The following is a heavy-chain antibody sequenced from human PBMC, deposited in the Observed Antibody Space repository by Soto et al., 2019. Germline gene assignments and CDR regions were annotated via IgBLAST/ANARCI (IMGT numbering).Heavy chain of an antibody. CDR3: AREGSYGWYDC. V-gene: IGHV1-18*01. J-gene: IGHJ5*01. CDR2: ISGYNGNA. Sequence: QVQLVQSGAEVRKPGASVKVSRKASGYTFSSHGIIWVRQAPGQGLEWMGWISGYNGNAKYAQRFQGRVTMTTDTSTSTFYMDLRSLGSDDSAVYYCAREGSYGWYDCWGQGTLVTVSS. D-gene: IGHD2-15*01. CDR1: GYTFSSHG.